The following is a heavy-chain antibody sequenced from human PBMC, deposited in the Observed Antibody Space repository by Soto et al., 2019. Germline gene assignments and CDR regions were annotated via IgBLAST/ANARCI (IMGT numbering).Heavy chain of an antibody. J-gene: IGHJ6*02. CDR2: IDPSDSYI. CDR3: ARHDCSSTRCYNFGMDV. D-gene: IGHD2-2*02. Sequence: GESLKISCKGSGYSFTNYWISWVRQIPGKGLEWMGRIDPSDSYIKYSPSFQGHVTISADNSISTAYLQWSSLKASDTAMYYCARHDCSSTRCYNFGMDVWGQGTTVTVSS. V-gene: IGHV5-10-1*01. CDR1: GYSFTNYW.